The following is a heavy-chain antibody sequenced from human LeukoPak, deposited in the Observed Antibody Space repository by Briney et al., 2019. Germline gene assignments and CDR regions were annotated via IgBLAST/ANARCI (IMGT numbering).Heavy chain of an antibody. J-gene: IGHJ3*02. CDR1: GYTFTIYY. CDR3: DRECKVFRGTTVKAFDI. V-gene: IGHV1-46*03. D-gene: IGHD4-17*01. Sequence: ASVKVSCKASGYTFTIYYTHWVRQAPGQRLEWMGIITPSGGSTSYAQKFQGRVTMTRDTSTSTVYMELSRLRSEDTAVYDCDRECKVFRGTTVKAFDIWGQGTMVTVSS. CDR2: ITPSGGST.